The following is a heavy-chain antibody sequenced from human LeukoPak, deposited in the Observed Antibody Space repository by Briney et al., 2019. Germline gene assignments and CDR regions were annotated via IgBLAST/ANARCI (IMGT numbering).Heavy chain of an antibody. CDR2: INHSGST. V-gene: IGHV4-34*01. CDR3: ASVITMVQGVIRWGFDY. Sequence: SETLSLTCAVYGGSFSGYYWSWIRQPPGKGLEWIGEINHSGSTNYNPSLKSRVTISVDTSKNQFSLKLSSVTAADTAVYYCASVITMVQGVIRWGFDYWGQGTLVTVSS. J-gene: IGHJ4*02. D-gene: IGHD3-10*01. CDR1: GGSFSGYY.